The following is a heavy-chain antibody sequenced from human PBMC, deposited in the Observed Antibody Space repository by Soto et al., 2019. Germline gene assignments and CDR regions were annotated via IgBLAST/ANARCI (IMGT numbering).Heavy chain of an antibody. D-gene: IGHD2-2*01. CDR2: IYWNDDK. V-gene: IGHV2-5*01. CDR1: GFSLSTSGVG. CDR3: ALHSEYRGYYGMDV. Sequence: QITLKESGPTPVKPTQTLTLTCTFSGFSLSTSGVGVGWIRQPPGKALEWLALIYWNDDKRYSPSLMSRLTITEDTSKNHVVLTTTNMDPVDTATDYCALHSEYRGYYGMDVWGQGTTVTVSS. J-gene: IGHJ6*02.